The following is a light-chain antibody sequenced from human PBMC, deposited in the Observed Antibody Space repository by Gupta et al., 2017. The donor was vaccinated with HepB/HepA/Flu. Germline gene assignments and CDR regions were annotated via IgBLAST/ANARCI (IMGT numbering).Light chain of an antibody. J-gene: IGLJ2*01. CDR3: CSYAGSYTFDVV. CDR1: SRDVGGYNY. V-gene: IGLV2-11*01. CDR2: DVS. Sequence: QSALTQPRSVSGSPGQSVTISCTGTSRDVGGYNYVSWYQQHPGKAPKLMIYDVSKRPSGVPDRFSGSKSGNAASLTISGLQAEDEADYDCCSYAGSYTFDVVFGGGTKLTVL.